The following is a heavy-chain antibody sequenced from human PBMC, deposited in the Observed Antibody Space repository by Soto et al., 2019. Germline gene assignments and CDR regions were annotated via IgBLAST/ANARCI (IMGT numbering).Heavy chain of an antibody. CDR1: GYTFTSYY. D-gene: IGHD6-19*01. CDR2: INPSGGST. Sequence: ASVKVSCKASGYTFTSYYMHWVRQAPGQGLEWMGIINPSGGSTSYAQKFQGRVTMTRDTSTSTVYMEPSSLRSEDTAVYYCARAVAGPNNWFDPWGQGTLVTVS. CDR3: ARAVAGPNNWFDP. V-gene: IGHV1-46*01. J-gene: IGHJ5*02.